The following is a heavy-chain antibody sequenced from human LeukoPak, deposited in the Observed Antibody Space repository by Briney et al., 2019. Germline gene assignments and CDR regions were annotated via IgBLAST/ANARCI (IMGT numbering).Heavy chain of an antibody. V-gene: IGHV4-34*01. D-gene: IGHD3-3*01. J-gene: IGHJ6*02. CDR2: INHSGST. CDR1: GGSFSGYY. Sequence: SETLSLTCAVYGGSFSGYYWSWIRQPPGKGLEWIGEINHSGSTNYNPSLKSRVTISVDTSKNQFSLKLSSVTAADTAVYYCARGPMRAIFGVVIRYYYGMDVWGQGTTVTVSS. CDR3: ARGPMRAIFGVVIRYYYGMDV.